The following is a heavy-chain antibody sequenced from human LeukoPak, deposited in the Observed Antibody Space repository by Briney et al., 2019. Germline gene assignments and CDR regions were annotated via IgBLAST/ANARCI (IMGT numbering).Heavy chain of an antibody. Sequence: GASVTVSCKASGYTFTSYGISWVRQAPGEGGEGMGWISAYNGNTNYAQKLQGRVTMTTDTSTSTAYMELRSLRSDDTAVYYCARDVQWPPRNPFDYWGQGTLVTVSS. J-gene: IGHJ4*02. CDR2: ISAYNGNT. CDR3: ARDVQWPPRNPFDY. CDR1: GYTFTSYG. D-gene: IGHD6-19*01. V-gene: IGHV1-18*01.